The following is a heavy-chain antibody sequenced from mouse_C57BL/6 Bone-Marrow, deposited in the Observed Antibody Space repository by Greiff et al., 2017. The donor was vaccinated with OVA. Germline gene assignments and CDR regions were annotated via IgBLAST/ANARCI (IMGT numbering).Heavy chain of an antibody. Sequence: VQLQQSGAELVRPGASVKLSCTASGFNIKDDYMHWVKQRPEQGLEWIGWIDPENGDTEYAAKFQGKATITADTSSNTAYLQLRSLTSEDTAVYYCTIGSYSCDYWGQGTTLTVSS. CDR3: TIGSYSCDY. CDR1: GFNIKDDY. V-gene: IGHV14-4*01. D-gene: IGHD2-14*01. J-gene: IGHJ2*01. CDR2: IDPENGDT.